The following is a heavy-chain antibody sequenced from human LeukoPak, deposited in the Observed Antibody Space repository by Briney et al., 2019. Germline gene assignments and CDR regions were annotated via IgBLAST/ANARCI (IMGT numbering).Heavy chain of an antibody. CDR2: INHSGST. J-gene: IGHJ4*02. Sequence: SETLSLTCAVYGGSFSGYYWSWIRQPPGKGLEWIGEINHSGSTNYNPSLKSRVTISVDTSKNQFSLKLSSVTAADTAVYYCARLEYSSTKDYFDHWGQGTLVTVSS. V-gene: IGHV4-34*01. CDR3: ARLEYSSTKDYFDH. D-gene: IGHD6-6*01. CDR1: GGSFSGYY.